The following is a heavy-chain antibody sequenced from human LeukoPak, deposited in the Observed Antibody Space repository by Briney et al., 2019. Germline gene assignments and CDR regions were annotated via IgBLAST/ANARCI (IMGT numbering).Heavy chain of an antibody. Sequence: SETLSLTCTVLGSISGYYWSWIRRPPGKELEGIGYIYTSGSTNYNPSLESRVTISVDTSKNQFSLDLRSVTAADTAVYYCARQKCTSTSCLTKNAFDIWGQGTMVTVSS. CDR3: ARQKCTSTSCLTKNAFDI. V-gene: IGHV4-4*09. D-gene: IGHD2-2*01. CDR2: IYTSGST. J-gene: IGHJ3*02. CDR1: GSISGYY.